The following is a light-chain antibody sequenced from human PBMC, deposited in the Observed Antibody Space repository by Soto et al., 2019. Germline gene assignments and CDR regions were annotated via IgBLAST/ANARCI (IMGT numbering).Light chain of an antibody. J-gene: IGKJ1*01. Sequence: IHITHSPSSLSSSVLYMFTITCLASQDIRNVLGWFQRKPGKAPKLLISAASFLQSGVPSRFSGSGSGTDFTLTISSLQPEDFATYYCLQDYNYPRTFGQGTKVDIK. V-gene: IGKV1-6*01. CDR2: AAS. CDR3: LQDYNYPRT. CDR1: QDIRNV.